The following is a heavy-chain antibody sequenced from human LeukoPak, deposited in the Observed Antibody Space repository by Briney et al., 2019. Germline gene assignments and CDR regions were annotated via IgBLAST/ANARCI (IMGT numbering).Heavy chain of an antibody. CDR3: ARDNPYYYNSSGYHNYFDY. V-gene: IGHV4-59*01. J-gene: IGHJ4*02. Sequence: SETLSLTCTVSGGSISSYYWGWIRQPPGKGLEWIGYIYYSGSTNYNPSLKSRVTISVDTSKNQFSLKLSSVTAADTAVYYCARDNPYYYNSSGYHNYFDYWGQGTLVTVSS. CDR1: GGSISSYY. D-gene: IGHD3-22*01. CDR2: IYYSGST.